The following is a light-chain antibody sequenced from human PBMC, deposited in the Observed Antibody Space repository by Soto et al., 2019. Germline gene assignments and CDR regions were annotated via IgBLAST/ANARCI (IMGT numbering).Light chain of an antibody. CDR3: QQRSNWPLT. CDR1: QSVSSN. CDR2: DAS. V-gene: IGKV3-11*01. J-gene: IGKJ4*01. Sequence: EIVMTQSPAPPSVSPGESATPSCGASQSVSSNLAWYQQKPGQAPRLLIYDASNRATGIPARFSGSGSGTDFTLTISSLEPEDFAVYYCQQRSNWPLTFGGGTKVDI.